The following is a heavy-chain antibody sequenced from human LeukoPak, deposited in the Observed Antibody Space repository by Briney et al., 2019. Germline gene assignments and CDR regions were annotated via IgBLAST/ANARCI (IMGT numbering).Heavy chain of an antibody. V-gene: IGHV3-23*01. CDR2: ISGSGGST. J-gene: IGHJ4*02. CDR1: GFTFSSYA. D-gene: IGHD1-26*01. Sequence: GGSLRLSCAASGFTFSSYAMSWVRQAPGKGLEWVSAISGSGGSTYYADSVKGRFTISRDNAKNSLYLQMNSLRAEDTAVYYCARDGGEWELDYWGQGTLVTVSS. CDR3: ARDGGEWELDY.